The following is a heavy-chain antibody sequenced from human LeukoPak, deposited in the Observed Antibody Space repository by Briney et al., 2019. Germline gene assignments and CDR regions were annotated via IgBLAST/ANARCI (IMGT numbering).Heavy chain of an antibody. CDR2: INHSGST. J-gene: IGHJ4*02. CDR1: GGSFSGYY. D-gene: IGHD5-24*01. CDR3: ARDRYKAYFDY. Sequence: PSETLSLTCAVYGGSFSGYYWSWIRQPPGKGLEWIGEINHSGSTNYNPSLKSRVTISVDTSKNQFSLKLSSVTAEDTAVYYCARDRYKAYFDYWGQGTLVTVSS. V-gene: IGHV4-34*01.